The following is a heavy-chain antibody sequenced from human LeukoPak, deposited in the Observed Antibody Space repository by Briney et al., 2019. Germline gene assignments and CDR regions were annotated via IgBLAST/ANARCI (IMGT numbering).Heavy chain of an antibody. D-gene: IGHD3-10*01. CDR1: GYSFTSYW. V-gene: IGHV5-51*01. CDR3: ARHFAPWFGELFPWFDP. CDR2: IYRGDSDT. J-gene: IGHJ5*02. Sequence: GESLKISCKGSGYSFTSYWIGWVRQMPGKGLEWRGIIYRGDSDTRYSPSFQGQVTISADKSISTAYLQWSSLKASDTAMYYCARHFAPWFGELFPWFDPWGQGTLVTVSS.